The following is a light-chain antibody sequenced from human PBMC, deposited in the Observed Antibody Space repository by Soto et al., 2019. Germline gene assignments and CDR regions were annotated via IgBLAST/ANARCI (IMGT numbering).Light chain of an antibody. CDR3: QHADSFPLT. Sequence: DIQVTQSPSSVSASVGDRVTITCRASQCISTWLAWYQQKPGEAPKLLIFAATRLHSGVPSRFSGSGSGTDFTLTSSSLQPEDVATYYCQHADSFPLTFGGGTKVDIK. V-gene: IGKV1D-12*01. CDR1: QCISTW. J-gene: IGKJ4*01. CDR2: AAT.